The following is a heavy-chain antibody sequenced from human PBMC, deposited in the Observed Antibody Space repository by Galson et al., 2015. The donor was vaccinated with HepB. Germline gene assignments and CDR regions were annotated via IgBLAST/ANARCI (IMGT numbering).Heavy chain of an antibody. CDR2: ISYDGSFR. CDR3: AKGGPGRIGIMINRSLGSDP. V-gene: IGHV3-30*18. D-gene: IGHD3-16*01. J-gene: IGHJ5*02. Sequence: SLRLSCASSGFSFSNYAIHWVRQAPGQGLEWMAVISYDGSFRYYSDSVKGRFTVSRDPSRSILYLQMNSLRGDDTAVYYCAKGGPGRIGIMINRSLGSDPWGQGTLVIVSS. CDR1: GFSFSNYA.